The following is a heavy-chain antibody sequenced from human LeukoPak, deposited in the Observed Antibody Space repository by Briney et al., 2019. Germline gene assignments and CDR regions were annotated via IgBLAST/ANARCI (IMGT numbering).Heavy chain of an antibody. Sequence: GASVKVSCKASGYTFTSYGISWVRQAPGQGLEWMGWISAYNGNTNYAQKLQGRVTMTTDTSTSTAYMELRSLRSDDTAVYYCARDRFSQWLGEFDYWGQGTLVTVSS. V-gene: IGHV1-18*01. D-gene: IGHD6-19*01. CDR3: ARDRFSQWLGEFDY. CDR2: ISAYNGNT. CDR1: GYTFTSYG. J-gene: IGHJ4*02.